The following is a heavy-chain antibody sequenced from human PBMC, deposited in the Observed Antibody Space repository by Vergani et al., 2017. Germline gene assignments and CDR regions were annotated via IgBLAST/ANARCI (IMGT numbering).Heavy chain of an antibody. D-gene: IGHD3-10*01. Sequence: EKQLVQSGSETKKPGESLKISCQAFGYIFSNFWIGWVRQRPGIGLEWMGIIYTGDSEVKSNPTFRGQVIFSVDTSVNTAYLQWRSLQASDTATYFCASGGHGSENGGALQLWGQGTNITVSS. V-gene: IGHV5-51*01. CDR1: GYIFSNFW. J-gene: IGHJ3*01. CDR2: IYTGDSEV. CDR3: ASGGHGSENGGALQL.